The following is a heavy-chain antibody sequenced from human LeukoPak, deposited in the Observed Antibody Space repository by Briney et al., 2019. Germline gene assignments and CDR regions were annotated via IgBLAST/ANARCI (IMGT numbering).Heavy chain of an antibody. CDR2: IYSGGST. CDR1: GFTFSSYA. J-gene: IGHJ6*02. V-gene: IGHV3-53*04. Sequence: PGGSLRLSCAASGFTFSSYAMHWVRQAPGKGLGWVSVIYSGGSTYYADSVKGRFTISRHNSKNTLYLQMNSLRAEDTAVYYCATMGGGSSDPYYYGMDVWGQGTTVTVSS. CDR3: ATMGGGSSDPYYYGMDV. D-gene: IGHD1-26*01.